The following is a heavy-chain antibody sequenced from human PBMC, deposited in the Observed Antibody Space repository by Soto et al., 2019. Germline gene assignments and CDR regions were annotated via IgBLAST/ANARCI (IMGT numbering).Heavy chain of an antibody. CDR1: GFTVSAYT. CDR2: IFGSGGGI. J-gene: IGHJ3*02. CDR3: GKDLIANNGVWETFDM. Sequence: EVRLLESGGGLVQPGGSLRLSCEASGFTVSAYTMNWVRQGPGKVLQWVSGIFGSGGGIQYADSVRGRFTVSRDKSRNTLYLKLDRMRAEETAVYYGGKDLIANNGVWETFDMWGQETEVTVS. D-gene: IGHD2-8*01. V-gene: IGHV3-23*01.